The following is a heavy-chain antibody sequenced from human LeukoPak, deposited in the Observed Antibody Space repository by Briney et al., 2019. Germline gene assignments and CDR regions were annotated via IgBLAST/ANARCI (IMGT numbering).Heavy chain of an antibody. J-gene: IGHJ4*02. CDR2: IYYSGST. D-gene: IGHD4-17*01. V-gene: IGHV4-31*11. CDR3: ARLPDYGDFDY. CDR1: GGSISSGGYY. Sequence: SETLSLTCAVSGGSISSGGYYWSWIRQHPGKGLEWIGYIYYSGSTYYNPSLKSRVTISVDTSKNQFSLKLSSVTAADTAVYYCARLPDYGDFDYWGQGTLVTVSS.